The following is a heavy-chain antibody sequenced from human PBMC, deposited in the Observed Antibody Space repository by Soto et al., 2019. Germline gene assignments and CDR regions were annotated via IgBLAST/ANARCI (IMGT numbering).Heavy chain of an antibody. D-gene: IGHD3-3*01. CDR3: ARGYDFWSGYYSRNPYYYYGMDV. J-gene: IGHJ6*02. CDR2: INHSGST. CDR1: GGSFSGYY. Sequence: SETLSLTCAVYGGSFSGYYWSWIRQPPGKGLEWIGEINHSGSTNYNPSLKSRVTISVDTSKNQFSLKLSSVTAADTAVYYCARGYDFWSGYYSRNPYYYYGMDVWGQGTTVTVSS. V-gene: IGHV4-34*01.